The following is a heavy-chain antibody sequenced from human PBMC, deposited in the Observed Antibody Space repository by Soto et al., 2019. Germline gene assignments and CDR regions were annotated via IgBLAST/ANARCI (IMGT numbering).Heavy chain of an antibody. CDR1: GFTFSSYA. CDR3: AKMMTYMVRGVLSFDY. V-gene: IGHV3-30-3*02. CDR2: ISYDGSNK. Sequence: GGSLRLSCAASGFTFSSYAMHWVRQAPGKGLEWVAVISYDGSNKYYADSVKGRVTISRDNSKNTLYLQMNSLRAEDTAVYYCAKMMTYMVRGVLSFDYWGQGTLVTVSS. J-gene: IGHJ4*02. D-gene: IGHD3-10*01.